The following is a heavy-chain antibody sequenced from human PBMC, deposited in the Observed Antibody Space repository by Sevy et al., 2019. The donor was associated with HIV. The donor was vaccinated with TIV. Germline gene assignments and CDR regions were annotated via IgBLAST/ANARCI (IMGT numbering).Heavy chain of an antibody. CDR2: IKQDGSEK. V-gene: IGHV3-7*01. CDR1: GFTFSSYW. CDR3: ATSGGET. J-gene: IGHJ5*02. D-gene: IGHD3-16*01. Sequence: GGSLRLSCAASGFTFSSYWMNWIRQAPGKGLEWVANIKQDGSEKYYGDSVKGRFTISRDNAKNSLYLEMNTLRAEDTAVYYCATSGGETWGQRTLVTVSS.